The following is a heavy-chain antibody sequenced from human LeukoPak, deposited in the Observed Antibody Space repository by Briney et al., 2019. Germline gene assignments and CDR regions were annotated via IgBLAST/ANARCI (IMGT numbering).Heavy chain of an antibody. J-gene: IGHJ3*02. Sequence: GGSLRLSCAASGFTISSYGMTWVRQAPGKGLEWVSVISGSGGSTYYTGSVKGRFTISRDNSKNSLYLQMNSLRTEDTALYYCAKVSGITMVRGVIGAFDIWGQGTMVTVSS. V-gene: IGHV3-23*01. D-gene: IGHD3-10*01. CDR1: GFTISSYG. CDR2: ISGSGGST. CDR3: AKVSGITMVRGVIGAFDI.